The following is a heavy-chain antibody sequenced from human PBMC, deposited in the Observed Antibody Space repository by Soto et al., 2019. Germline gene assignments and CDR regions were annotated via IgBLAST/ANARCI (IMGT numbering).Heavy chain of an antibody. J-gene: IGHJ4*02. V-gene: IGHV3-33*01. CDR2: IRYDGSNI. D-gene: IGHD1-7*01. CDR1: GYIFSGYG. CDR3: ARDGIGGTIFRGYFDY. Sequence: QAQLVESGGGVVQPGRSLRLSCAASGYIFSGYGMHWVRQAPGKGLEWVAVIRYDGSNIYYADSVKGRFTISRDNSKNMLYLQMNRLGAEDTAVYYCARDGIGGTIFRGYFDYWGRGTLVTVSS.